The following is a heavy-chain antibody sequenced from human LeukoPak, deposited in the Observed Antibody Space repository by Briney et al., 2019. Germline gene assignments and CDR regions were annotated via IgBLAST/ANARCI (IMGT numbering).Heavy chain of an antibody. J-gene: IGHJ4*02. CDR1: GFTFSGYS. V-gene: IGHV3-21*01. CDR3: ARADCSGGSCYSYFDY. CDR2: ISSSSSYI. Sequence: GGALRLSCAASGFTFSGYSMNWVRQAPGKGLEWVSSISSSSSYIYYADSVKGRFTISRDNAKNSLYLQMNSLRAEDTAVYYCARADCSGGSCYSYFDYWGQGTLVTVSS. D-gene: IGHD2-15*01.